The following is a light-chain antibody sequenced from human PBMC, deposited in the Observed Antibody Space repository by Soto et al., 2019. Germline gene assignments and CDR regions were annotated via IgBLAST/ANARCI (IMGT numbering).Light chain of an antibody. Sequence: DIQMTQSPSTLSASVGDRVTITCRARPSISSWLAWYQQKPGKAPKILIYDASSLESGVPSRFIRSGSGTQFTLTISSLQPDDFATYYCQQYNSYPYTFGQATKLHIK. CDR2: DAS. CDR3: QQYNSYPYT. V-gene: IGKV1-5*01. CDR1: PSISSW. J-gene: IGKJ2*01.